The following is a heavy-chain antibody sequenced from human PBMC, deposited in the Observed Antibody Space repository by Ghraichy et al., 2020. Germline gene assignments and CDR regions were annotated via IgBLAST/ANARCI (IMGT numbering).Heavy chain of an antibody. CDR3: ATPSRGVGGSWYALGY. J-gene: IGHJ4*02. CDR1: GYTFTSYG. V-gene: IGHV1-18*01. CDR2: ISAYNGNT. D-gene: IGHD6-13*01. Sequence: ASVKVSCKASGYTFTSYGISWVRQAPGQGLEWMGWISAYNGNTNYAQKLQGRVTMTTDTSTSTAYMELRSLRSDDTAVYYCATPSRGVGGSWYALGYWGQGTLVTVSS.